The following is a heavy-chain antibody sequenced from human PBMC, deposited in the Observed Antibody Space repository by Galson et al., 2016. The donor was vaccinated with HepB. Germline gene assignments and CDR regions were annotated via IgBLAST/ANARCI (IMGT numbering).Heavy chain of an antibody. D-gene: IGHD1-14*01. CDR2: ISRTSQTI. V-gene: IGHV3-48*01. Sequence: SLRLSCAVSGFSFSSYSMNWVRQAPGKGLEWVAYISRTSQTIYYADSVKGRFTISRDNAKNSLYLQMDSLRTEDTAVYYCANGNHAEYSWWGQGTLVTVSS. CDR1: GFSFSSYS. CDR3: ANGNHAEYSW. J-gene: IGHJ4*02.